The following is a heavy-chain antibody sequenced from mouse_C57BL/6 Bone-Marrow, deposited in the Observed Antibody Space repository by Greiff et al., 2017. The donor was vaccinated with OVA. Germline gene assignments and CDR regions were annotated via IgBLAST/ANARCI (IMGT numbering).Heavy chain of an antibody. V-gene: IGHV1-52*01. D-gene: IGHD1-1*01. CDR1: GYTFTSYW. CDR2: IDPSDSEP. J-gene: IGHJ4*01. CDR3: ARSVYYGSSYDAMDY. Sequence: VQRVESGAELVRPGSSVKLSCKASGYTFTSYWMHWVKQRPIQGLEWIGNIDPSDSEPHYTQKFKDKATLTVDKSSSTAYMQLSSLTSEDSAVYYCARSVYYGSSYDAMDYWGQGTSVTVSS.